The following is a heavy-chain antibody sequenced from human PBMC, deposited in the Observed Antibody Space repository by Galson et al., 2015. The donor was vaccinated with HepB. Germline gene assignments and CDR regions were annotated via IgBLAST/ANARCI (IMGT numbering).Heavy chain of an antibody. CDR2: IWYDGSNK. CDR3: ARELEPMEAYYYYGMDV. CDR1: GFTFSSYG. J-gene: IGHJ6*02. D-gene: IGHD1-1*01. Sequence: SLRLSCAASGFTFSSYGMHWVRQAPGKGLEWVAVIWYDGSNKYYADSVKGRFTISRDNSKNTLYLQMNSLRAEDTAVYYCARELEPMEAYYYYGMDVWGQGTTVTVSS. V-gene: IGHV3-33*01.